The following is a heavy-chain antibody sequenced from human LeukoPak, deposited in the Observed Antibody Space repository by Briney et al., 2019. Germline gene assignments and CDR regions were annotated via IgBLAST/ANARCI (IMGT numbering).Heavy chain of an antibody. J-gene: IGHJ4*02. CDR1: GGSISSSSYY. V-gene: IGHV4-39*01. CDR3: ARRDGYNYGFDY. Sequence: SETLSLTRTVSGGSISSSSYYWGWSRQPPGKGLEWIGSIYYSGSTYYNPSLKSRVTISVDTSKNQFSLKLSSVTAADTAVYYCARRDGYNYGFDYWGQGTLVTVSS. CDR2: IYYSGST. D-gene: IGHD5-24*01.